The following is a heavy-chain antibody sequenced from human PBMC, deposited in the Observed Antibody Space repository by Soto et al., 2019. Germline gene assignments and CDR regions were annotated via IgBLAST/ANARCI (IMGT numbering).Heavy chain of an antibody. CDR1: GGSMSRYH. D-gene: IGHD1-1*01. V-gene: IGHV4-59*01. Sequence: SETLSLTCTVSGGSMSRYHWTWIRQPPGKGLGWIGNIHYTGSTNYNPSLKSRVTILLGTSTSQFSLKVSSVTAADTAVYYCARDLTISSTDGPLDPWGHGTLVTVS. CDR3: ARDLTISSTDGPLDP. J-gene: IGHJ5*02. CDR2: IHYTGST.